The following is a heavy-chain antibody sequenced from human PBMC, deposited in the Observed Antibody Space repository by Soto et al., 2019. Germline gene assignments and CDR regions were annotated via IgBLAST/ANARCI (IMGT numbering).Heavy chain of an antibody. V-gene: IGHV5-10-1*01. CDR2: IDPSDSYT. Sequence: PGESLKISCKGSGYSFTIYCISLVVQMPGKGLEWMWRIDPSDSYTNYSPSFQGHVTISADKSISTAYLQWSSLKASDTAMYYCARHPTSVVVVAATFSDYYGMDVWGQGTTVTVSS. CDR3: ARHPTSVVVVAATFSDYYGMDV. D-gene: IGHD2-15*01. J-gene: IGHJ6*02. CDR1: GYSFTIYC.